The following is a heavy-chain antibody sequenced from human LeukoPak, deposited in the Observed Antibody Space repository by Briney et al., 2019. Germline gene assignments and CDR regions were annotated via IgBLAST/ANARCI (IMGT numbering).Heavy chain of an antibody. J-gene: IGHJ4*02. CDR2: INPNSGGT. CDR3: ARESYDSSDYSEGLF. D-gene: IGHD3-22*01. Sequence: GASVKVSCKASGYTFTGSYMHWVRQAPGQGLEWMGRINPNSGGTKYAQRFQGRVTMTRDTSISTAYMELSRLRSDDTAVYYCARESYDSSDYSEGLFWGQGTLVTVSS. V-gene: IGHV1-2*06. CDR1: GYTFTGSY.